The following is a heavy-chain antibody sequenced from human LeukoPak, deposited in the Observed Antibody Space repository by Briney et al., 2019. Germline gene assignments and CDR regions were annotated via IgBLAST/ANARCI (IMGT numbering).Heavy chain of an antibody. Sequence: SETLSLTCSVSGGSIGSYHRSWIRQPPGKGLEWIGYIHYTWNTKYNPSLKSRVSISLDRSNNQFSLRLSSVTAADTAVYYCARVASKGGMDVWGQGTTVIVSS. CDR2: IHYTWNT. D-gene: IGHD5/OR15-5a*01. CDR1: GGSIGSYH. V-gene: IGHV4-59*01. CDR3: ARVASKGGMDV. J-gene: IGHJ6*02.